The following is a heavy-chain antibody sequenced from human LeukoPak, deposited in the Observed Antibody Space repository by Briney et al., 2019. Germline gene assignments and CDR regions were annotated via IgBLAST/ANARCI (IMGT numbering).Heavy chain of an antibody. J-gene: IGHJ4*02. Sequence: PGGSLRLSCAASGNYRMHWVRRAPGKGLLWVSHINSDGSWTTYADSVKGRFTISKDNAKNTVYLQMNNLRAEDTAVYYCVSFYETYWGRGTLVTVSS. V-gene: IGHV3-74*01. D-gene: IGHD2-2*01. CDR2: INSDGSWT. CDR1: GNYR. CDR3: VSFYETY.